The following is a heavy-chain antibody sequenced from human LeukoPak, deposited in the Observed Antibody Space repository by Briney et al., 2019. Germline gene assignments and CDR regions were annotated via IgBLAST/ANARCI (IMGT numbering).Heavy chain of an antibody. D-gene: IGHD2-21*01. Sequence: GASVKVSCKASGYTFTGYYMHWVRQAPGQGLEWMGSINPNSGGTNYAQKFQGRVTMTRDTSISTAYMELSRPRSEDTAVYYSATGYCGGDCYSSFDYWGQGTLVTVSS. CDR3: ATGYCGGDCYSSFDY. CDR1: GYTFTGYY. CDR2: INPNSGGT. J-gene: IGHJ4*02. V-gene: IGHV1-2*02.